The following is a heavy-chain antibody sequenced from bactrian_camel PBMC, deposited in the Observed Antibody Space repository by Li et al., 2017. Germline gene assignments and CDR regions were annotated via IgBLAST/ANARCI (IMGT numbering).Heavy chain of an antibody. D-gene: IGHD6*01. CDR1: GYTRWSVN. CDR2: VESDGTT. V-gene: IGHV3S53*01. Sequence: HVQLVESGGGSVQPGGSLRLSCAVSGYTRWSVNMAWFRQAPGKEREAVAGVESDGTTSYADSVKGRFSISRDNAKNTLYLQMNSLKTEDTAVYYCATPSPGIWYVPSTYNYWGQGTQVTVS. CDR3: ATPSPGIWYVPSTYNY. J-gene: IGHJ4*01.